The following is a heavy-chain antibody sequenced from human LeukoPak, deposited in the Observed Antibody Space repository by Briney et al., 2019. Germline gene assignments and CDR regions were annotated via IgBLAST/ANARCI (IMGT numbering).Heavy chain of an antibody. CDR2: IYSGGST. CDR3: ARDLVVVPAAMPDYYYYGMDV. Sequence: PGGSLRLSCAASGFTVSSNYMSWVRQAPGKGLEWVSVIYSGGSTYYADSVKGRFTISRDNSKNTLYLQMNSLRAEDTAVYYCARDLVVVPAAMPDYYYYGMDVWGQGTTVTVSS. V-gene: IGHV3-53*01. D-gene: IGHD2-2*01. CDR1: GFTVSSNY. J-gene: IGHJ6*02.